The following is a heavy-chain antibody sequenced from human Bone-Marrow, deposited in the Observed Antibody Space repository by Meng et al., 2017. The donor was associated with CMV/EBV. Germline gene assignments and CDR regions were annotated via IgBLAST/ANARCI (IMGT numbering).Heavy chain of an antibody. V-gene: IGHV2-5*01. D-gene: IGHD3-22*01. CDR1: GFSLNTSGVG. CDR3: AGYYYDSSGYYH. CDR2: IYWNDDK. Sequence: SGPTLVKLRQTLTLTCTFSGFSLNTSGVGVGWIRQPPGKALEWLALIYWNDDKRYSPSLKSRLTITKDTSKNQVVLTMTNMDPVDTATYYCAGYYYDSSGYYHWGQGTLVTVSS. J-gene: IGHJ4*01.